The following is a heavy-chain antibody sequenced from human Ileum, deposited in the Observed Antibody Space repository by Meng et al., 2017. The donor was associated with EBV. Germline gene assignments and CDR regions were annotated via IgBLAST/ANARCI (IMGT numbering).Heavy chain of an antibody. J-gene: IGHJ4*02. CDR1: GGCSSDIYC. Sequence: QAQLQEPGPGLPDASGTLSLTCAVSGGCSSDIYCWSWVPPSPGKGLEGIGEMSDSGTTHSNPSLKSRVTISADKSNNQFSLKLTSVTSADMAVYLCAKNGEKYFEYWGQGTLVTVSS. CDR3: AKNGEKYFEY. CDR2: MSDSGTT. V-gene: IGHV4-4*02.